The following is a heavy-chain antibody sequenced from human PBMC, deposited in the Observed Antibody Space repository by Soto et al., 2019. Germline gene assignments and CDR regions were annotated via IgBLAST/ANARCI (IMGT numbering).Heavy chain of an antibody. CDR1: GFTFSSYG. V-gene: IGHV3-33*01. CDR2: IWFDGSNK. Sequence: QVQLVESGGGVVQPGRSLRLSCAASGFTFSSYGTHWVRQAPGKGLEWVAVIWFDGSNKFYADSVKGRFTISRDNSKNTVSLQMNSLRDEDSAAYYCATTGPYWGQGTLGTVSS. CDR3: ATTGPY. J-gene: IGHJ4*02.